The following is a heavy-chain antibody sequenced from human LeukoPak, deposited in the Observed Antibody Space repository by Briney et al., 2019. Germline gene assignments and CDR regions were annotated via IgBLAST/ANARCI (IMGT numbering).Heavy chain of an antibody. CDR3: AKDSSSFWFDP. V-gene: IGHV3-23*01. CDR1: GFTFSSYA. Sequence: PGGSLRLSCAASGFTFSSYAMSWVRQAPGTGLGWVSAIRGSGGSTYYADSVKGRFTISRDNSKNTLYLQMNSLRAEDTAVYYCAKDSSSFWFDPWGQGTLVTVSS. CDR2: IRGSGGST. J-gene: IGHJ5*02. D-gene: IGHD6-13*01.